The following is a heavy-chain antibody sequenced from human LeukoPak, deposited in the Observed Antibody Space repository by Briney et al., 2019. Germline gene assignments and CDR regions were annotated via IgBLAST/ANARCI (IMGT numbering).Heavy chain of an antibody. CDR2: IYYSGST. V-gene: IGHV4-59*01. CDR1: GGSISSYY. CDR3: ARVRAGRYFDWLLSIDYYYYGMDV. J-gene: IGHJ6*02. Sequence: PSETLSLTCTVSGGSISSYYWSWIRQPPGKGLEWIGHIYYSGSTNYNPSLKSRVTISVDTSKNQFSLKLSSVTAADTAVYYCARVRAGRYFDWLLSIDYYYYGMDVWGQGTTVTVSS. D-gene: IGHD3-9*01.